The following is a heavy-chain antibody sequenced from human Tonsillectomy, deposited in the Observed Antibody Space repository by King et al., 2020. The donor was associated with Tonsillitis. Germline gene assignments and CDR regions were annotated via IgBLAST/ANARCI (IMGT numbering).Heavy chain of an antibody. CDR2: ISGSGGST. D-gene: IGHD3-22*01. V-gene: IGHV3-23*04. CDR3: ANDGLGRYYYDSSGYFLGAFYI. J-gene: IGHJ3*02. CDR1: GFTFSSYA. Sequence: VQLVESGGGLVQPGGSLRLSCAASGFTFSSYAMSWVRQAPGKGLEWVSAISGSGGSTYYADSVKGRFTISRDNSKNTLYLQMNSLRAEDTAVYYCANDGLGRYYYDSSGYFLGAFYICGHGTLVTVSS.